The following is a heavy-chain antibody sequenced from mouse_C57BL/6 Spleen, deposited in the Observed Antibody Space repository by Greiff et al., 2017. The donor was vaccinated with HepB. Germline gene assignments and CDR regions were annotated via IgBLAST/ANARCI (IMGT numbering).Heavy chain of an antibody. D-gene: IGHD4-1*01. CDR3: TRTGTRDY. J-gene: IGHJ2*01. V-gene: IGHV1-15*01. CDR1: GYTFTDYE. Sequence: VQLKQSGAELVRPGASVTLSCKASGYTFTDYEMHWVKQTPVHGLEWIGAIDPETGGTAYNQKFKGKAILTADKSSSTAYMELRSLTSEDSAGYYCTRTGTRDYWGQGTTLTVSS. CDR2: IDPETGGT.